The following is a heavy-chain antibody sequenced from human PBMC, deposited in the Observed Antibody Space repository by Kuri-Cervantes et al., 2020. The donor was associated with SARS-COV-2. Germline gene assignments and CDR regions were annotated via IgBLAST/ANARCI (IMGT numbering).Heavy chain of an antibody. CDR2: IKQDGSEK. Sequence: ESLKISCAASGFTFSSYWMSWVRQAPGKGLEWVANIKQDGSEKYYVDSVKGRFTISRDNAKNSLYLQMNSLRAEDTAVYYCAREPQGYSGYDYFDYWDQGTLVTVSS. CDR1: GFTFSSYW. CDR3: AREPQGYSGYDYFDY. D-gene: IGHD5-12*01. V-gene: IGHV3-7*01. J-gene: IGHJ4*02.